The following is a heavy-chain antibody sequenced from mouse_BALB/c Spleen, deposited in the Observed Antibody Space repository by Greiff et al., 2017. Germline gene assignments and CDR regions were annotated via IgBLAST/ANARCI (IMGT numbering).Heavy chain of an antibody. J-gene: IGHJ3*01. CDR3: ARRASGTPFAY. D-gene: IGHD4-1*01. CDR2: VNPYNGGT. CDR1: GYTFTDYY. Sequence: EVQLQQSGPELVKPGASVKMSCKASGYTFTDYYMDWVKQSHGESFEWIGRVNPYNGGTSYNQKFKGKATLTVDKSSSTAYMELNSLTSEDSAVYYCARRASGTPFAYRGQGTLVTVSA. V-gene: IGHV1-19*01.